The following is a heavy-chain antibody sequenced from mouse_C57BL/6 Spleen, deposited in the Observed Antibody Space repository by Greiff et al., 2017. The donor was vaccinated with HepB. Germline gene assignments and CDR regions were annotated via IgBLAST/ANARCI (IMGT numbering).Heavy chain of an antibody. CDR2: ISYDGSN. V-gene: IGHV3-6*01. CDR3: ARELGPFDY. Sequence: EVKLQESGPGLVKPSQSLSLTCSVTGYSITSGYYWNWIRQFPGNKLEWMGYISYDGSNNYNPSLKNRISITRDTSKNQFFLKLNSVTTEDTATYYCARELGPFDYWGQGTTLTVSS. CDR1: GYSITSGYY. D-gene: IGHD4-1*01. J-gene: IGHJ2*01.